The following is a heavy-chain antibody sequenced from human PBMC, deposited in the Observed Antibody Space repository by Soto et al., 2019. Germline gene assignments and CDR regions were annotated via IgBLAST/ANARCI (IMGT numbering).Heavy chain of an antibody. D-gene: IGHD2-8*01. Sequence: QVQLQESGPGLVKPSETLSLTCTVSGGSISGGVHSWSWIRQPPGKGLEWIGHIFDSGSTYYNPSLKSRLTISGDTSKNQFSLRLSSVTAADTAVYYCDREIMPLTNGWYFDLWGRGTLVTVSS. J-gene: IGHJ2*01. CDR3: DREIMPLTNGWYFDL. V-gene: IGHV4-30-4*01. CDR2: IFDSGST. CDR1: GGSISGGVHS.